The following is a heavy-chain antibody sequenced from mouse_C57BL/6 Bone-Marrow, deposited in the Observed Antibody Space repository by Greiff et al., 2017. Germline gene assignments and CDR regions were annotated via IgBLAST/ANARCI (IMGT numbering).Heavy chain of an antibody. V-gene: IGHV5-17*01. J-gene: IGHJ4*01. Sequence: DVKLVESGGGLVKPGGSLKLSCAASGFTFSDYGMHWVRQAPEKGLEWVAYISSGSSTIYYADTVKGRFTISRDNAKNTLFLQMTSLRSEDTAMYYCARLVRDAMDYWGQGTSVTVSS. CDR1: GFTFSDYG. CDR2: ISSGSSTI. CDR3: ARLVRDAMDY.